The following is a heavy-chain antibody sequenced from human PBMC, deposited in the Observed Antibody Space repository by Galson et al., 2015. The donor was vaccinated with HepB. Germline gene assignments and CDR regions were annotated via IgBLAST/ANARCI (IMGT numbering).Heavy chain of an antibody. D-gene: IGHD6-19*01. V-gene: IGHV3-21*01. J-gene: IGHJ4*02. Sequence: SLRLSCAASGFTFSSYSMNWVRQAPGKGLEWVSSISSSSSYIYYADSVKGRFTISRDNAKNSLYLQMNSLRAEDTAVYYCARGMHSSGWYPWRWGQGTLVTVSS. CDR3: ARGMHSSGWYPWR. CDR1: GFTFSSYS. CDR2: ISSSSSYI.